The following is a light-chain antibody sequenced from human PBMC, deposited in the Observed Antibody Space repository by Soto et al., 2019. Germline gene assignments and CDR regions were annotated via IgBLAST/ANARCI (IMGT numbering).Light chain of an antibody. J-gene: IGKJ1*01. CDR1: QSVSSN. CDR3: QQYNNWPRT. Sequence: EIVMTQSPATLSVSPGERATLSCRGSQSVSSNLAWYQQQPGQAPRLLIYDASTRATGIPARFSGSGSGTGFTLTISSLQSEDFAVYYCQQYNNWPRTFGQGTKVEIK. V-gene: IGKV3-15*01. CDR2: DAS.